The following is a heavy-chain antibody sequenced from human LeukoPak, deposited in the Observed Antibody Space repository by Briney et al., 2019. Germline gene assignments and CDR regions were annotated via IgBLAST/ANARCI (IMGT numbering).Heavy chain of an antibody. D-gene: IGHD3-22*01. CDR1: GGSISSYY. CDR3: ARANYDGSDY. CDR2: IYTSGTT. Sequence: SETLSLTCTVSGGSISSYYWSWVRQPAGKGLEWIGRIYTSGTTNYNPSLKSRVTMSVDTSKNQFSLKMRSVTAADTAVYYCARANYDGSDYWGQGTLVTVSS. J-gene: IGHJ4*02. V-gene: IGHV4-4*07.